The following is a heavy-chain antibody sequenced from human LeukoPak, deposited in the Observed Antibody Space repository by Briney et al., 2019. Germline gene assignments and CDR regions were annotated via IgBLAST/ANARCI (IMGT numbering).Heavy chain of an antibody. CDR2: ISGSGGST. CDR1: GFTFSSYA. CDR3: AKDAFDSSHYVLS. D-gene: IGHD3-22*01. Sequence: GGSLRPSCAASGFTFSSYAMSWVRQAPGKGLEGVSAISGSGGSTYYADSVKGRFTISRDNSKNTLYLQMNSLRAEDTAVYFCAKDAFDSSHYVLSWGQGTLVTVSS. J-gene: IGHJ4*02. V-gene: IGHV3-23*01.